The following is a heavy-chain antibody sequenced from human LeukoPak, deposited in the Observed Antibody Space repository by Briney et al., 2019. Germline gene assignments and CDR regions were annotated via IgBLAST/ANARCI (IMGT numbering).Heavy chain of an antibody. J-gene: IGHJ4*02. Sequence: SVKVSCKASGGTFSSYAISWVRQAPGQGLEWMGGIIPIFGTANYAQKFQGRVTITADESTSTAYMELSSLRSEDTAVYYCAGAYQGRQWLVRIFDYWGQGTLVTVSS. CDR1: GGTFSSYA. D-gene: IGHD6-19*01. V-gene: IGHV1-69*01. CDR3: AGAYQGRQWLVRIFDY. CDR2: IIPIFGTA.